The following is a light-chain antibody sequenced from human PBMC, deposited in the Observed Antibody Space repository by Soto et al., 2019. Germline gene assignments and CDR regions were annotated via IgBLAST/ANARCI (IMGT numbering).Light chain of an antibody. CDR2: AAS. CDR3: QQSTSTLT. Sequence: DIQMTQSPSSLSASVGDRVTITCRASQNINKYLNWYQQKPGQAPKLLIYAASSLRSGAPSRFSASGSGTEFTLTISSLQPEDFGTYYCQQSTSTLTFGGGTRVEIK. V-gene: IGKV1-39*01. J-gene: IGKJ4*01. CDR1: QNINKY.